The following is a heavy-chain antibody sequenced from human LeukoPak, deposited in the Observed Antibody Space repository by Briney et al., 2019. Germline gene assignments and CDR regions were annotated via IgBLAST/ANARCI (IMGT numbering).Heavy chain of an antibody. J-gene: IGHJ4*02. CDR2: VDPEDGET. V-gene: IGHV1-69-2*01. Sequence: ATVKISCKVSGYTFTDYYMHWVQQAPGKGLEWMGLVDPEDGETIYAEKFQGRVTITADTSTDTAYMELSSLRVEDTAVYFCATDPLSMTRYYFDDSGQGTLVTAPS. D-gene: IGHD2-8*01. CDR3: ATDPLSMTRYYFDD. CDR1: GYTFTDYY.